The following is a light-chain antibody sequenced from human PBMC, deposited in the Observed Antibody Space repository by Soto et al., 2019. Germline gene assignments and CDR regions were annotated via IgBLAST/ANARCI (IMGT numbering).Light chain of an antibody. V-gene: IGLV1-40*01. CDR1: SSNIGAGYD. CDR2: GNT. Sequence: QSVLTQPPSMSGAPGQRVTISCTGSSSNIGAGYDVHWYQHLPGTAPKLLIYGNTNRPSGVPDRFSGSKSGISASLAITGLQAEDEADYYCQSHDSSLNSWVFGGGTKVTV. CDR3: QSHDSSLNSWV. J-gene: IGLJ3*02.